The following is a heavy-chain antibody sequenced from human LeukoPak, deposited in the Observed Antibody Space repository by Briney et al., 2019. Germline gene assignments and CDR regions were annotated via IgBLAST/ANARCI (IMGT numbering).Heavy chain of an antibody. CDR3: ARDRVNYYDSSGYPNFDY. J-gene: IGHJ4*02. Sequence: ASVKVSCKASGYTFTGYYMHWVRQAHGQGLEWMGRINPNSGGTNYAQKFQGRVTMTRDTSISTAYMELSRLRSDDTAVYYCARDRVNYYDSSGYPNFDYWGQGTLVTVSS. D-gene: IGHD3-22*01. CDR1: GYTFTGYY. V-gene: IGHV1-2*06. CDR2: INPNSGGT.